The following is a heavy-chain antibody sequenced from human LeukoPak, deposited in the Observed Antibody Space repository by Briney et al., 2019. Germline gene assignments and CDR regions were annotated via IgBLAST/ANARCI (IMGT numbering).Heavy chain of an antibody. CDR3: ARDSGRIAVAGTIPDY. J-gene: IGHJ4*02. Sequence: ASVKVSCKASGYTFTSYGISWVRQAPGQGLEWMGWISAYNGNTNYAQKLQGRVTMTTDTSTSTAYMELRSLRSDDTAVYYCARDSGRIAVAGTIPDYWGKGTLVTVSS. D-gene: IGHD6-19*01. CDR1: GYTFTSYG. V-gene: IGHV1-18*01. CDR2: ISAYNGNT.